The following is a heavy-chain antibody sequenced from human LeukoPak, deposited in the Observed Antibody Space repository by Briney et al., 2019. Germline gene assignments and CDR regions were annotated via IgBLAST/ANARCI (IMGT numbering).Heavy chain of an antibody. V-gene: IGHV3-9*03. CDR3: AKGHSSSSSMNFDY. Sequence: SGGSLRLSCAASGFTFDDYAMHWVRQAPGKGLEWVSGISWNSGSIGYADSVKGRFTISRDNAKNSLYLQMNSLRAEDMALYYCAKGHSSSSSMNFDYWGQGTLVTVSS. CDR1: GFTFDDYA. D-gene: IGHD6-6*01. CDR2: ISWNSGSI. J-gene: IGHJ4*02.